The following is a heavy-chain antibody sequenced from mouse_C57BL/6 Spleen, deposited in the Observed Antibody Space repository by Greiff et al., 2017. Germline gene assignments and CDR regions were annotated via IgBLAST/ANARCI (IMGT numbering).Heavy chain of an antibody. D-gene: IGHD2-4*01. J-gene: IGHJ3*01. CDR2: IDPSDSYT. Sequence: QVQLQQPGAELVKPGASVKLSCKASGYTFTSYWMQWVKQRPGQGLEWIGEIDPSDSYTNYNQQFKGKATLTVDTSSSTAYMQLSSLTSEDSAVYYCARSRVYDYEKGLFAYWGQGTLVTVSA. V-gene: IGHV1-50*01. CDR3: ARSRVYDYEKGLFAY. CDR1: GYTFTSYW.